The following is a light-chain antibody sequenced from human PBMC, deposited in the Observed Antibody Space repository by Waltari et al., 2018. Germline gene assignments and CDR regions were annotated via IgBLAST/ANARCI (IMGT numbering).Light chain of an antibody. V-gene: IGKV4-1*01. J-gene: IGKJ3*01. Sequence: DIVMTQSPDSLAVSLGERPTLHCKSSQSVLYSSNNKNYLAWYQQKPGQPPKLLIYWASTRESGVPDRFSGSGSGTDFTLTISSLQAEDVAVYYCQQYYSTPLTFGPGTKVDIK. CDR3: QQYYSTPLT. CDR2: WAS. CDR1: QSVLYSSNNKNY.